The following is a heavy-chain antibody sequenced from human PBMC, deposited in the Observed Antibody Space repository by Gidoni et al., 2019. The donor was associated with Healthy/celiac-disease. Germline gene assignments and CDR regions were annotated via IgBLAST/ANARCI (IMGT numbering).Heavy chain of an antibody. Sequence: QVQLQESGPGLGKPSQTLSLTCTVSGGPLSSGGYYWRWTRQHPGKGRGWIGYIYYSGSTYYNPSLKSRVTISVDTSKNQFSLKLSSGTAADTAVYYCARDGGGQERIFDYWGQGTLVTVSS. V-gene: IGHV4-31*03. J-gene: IGHJ4*02. D-gene: IGHD2-15*01. CDR2: IYYSGST. CDR1: GGPLSSGGYY. CDR3: ARDGGGQERIFDY.